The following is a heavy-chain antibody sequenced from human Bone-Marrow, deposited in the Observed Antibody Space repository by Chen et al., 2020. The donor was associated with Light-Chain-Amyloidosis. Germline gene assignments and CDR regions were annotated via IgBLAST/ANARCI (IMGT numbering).Heavy chain of an antibody. V-gene: IGHV1-69*13. CDR2: IIPSFGTT. CDR1: GTTFNNYA. Sequence: QVQLVQSGAEVKKPGSSVKVSCKASGTTFNNYAFDWVRQAPGQGLEWMGKIIPSFGTTNYAQKFQGGVTITADESTTTIHMELTSLKSEDAAVYYCARARRKSDWELRYFLDVWGNGTTVTVSS. J-gene: IGHJ6*03. D-gene: IGHD3-10*01. CDR3: ARARRKSDWELRYFLDV.